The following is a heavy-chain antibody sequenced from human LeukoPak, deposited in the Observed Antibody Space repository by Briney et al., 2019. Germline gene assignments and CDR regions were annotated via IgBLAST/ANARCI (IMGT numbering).Heavy chain of an antibody. CDR1: GYTVTSYY. CDR3: ATDLSGVGIDY. Sequence: ASVKVSCKASGYTVTSYYMHWVRQAPGQGLEWMGILNPSGGSSSYAQKFQGRVTMTEDTSTDTAYMELSSLRSEDTAVYYCATDLSGVGIDYWGQGTLVTVSS. V-gene: IGHV1-46*01. J-gene: IGHJ4*02. D-gene: IGHD1-26*01. CDR2: LNPSGGSS.